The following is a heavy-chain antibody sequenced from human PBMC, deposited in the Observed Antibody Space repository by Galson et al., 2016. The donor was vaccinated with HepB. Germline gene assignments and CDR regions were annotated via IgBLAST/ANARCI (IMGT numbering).Heavy chain of an antibody. D-gene: IGHD2/OR15-2a*01. CDR2: SRDKAHSYTT. CDR3: ARDFYDGSCHYMDY. CDR1: GFTFSDHY. Sequence: SLRLSCAASGFTFSDHYIDWVRQAPGKGLEWVGRSRDKAHSYTTEYAASVKGRFAISRYESENSLYLQMNSLKTEDTAVYYCARDFYDGSCHYMDYWGRGTLVTVSS. J-gene: IGHJ4*02. V-gene: IGHV3-72*01.